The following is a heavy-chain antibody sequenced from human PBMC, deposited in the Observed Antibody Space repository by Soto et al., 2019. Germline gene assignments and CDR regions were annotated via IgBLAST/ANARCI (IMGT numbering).Heavy chain of an antibody. D-gene: IGHD6-13*01. J-gene: IGHJ3*02. CDR2: INHSGST. V-gene: IGHV4-34*01. Sequence: SETLSLTCAVYGGSFSGYYWSWIRQPPGKGLEWIGEINHSGSTNYNPSLKSRVTISVDTSKNQFSLKLSSVTAADTAVYYCARGGSSSWYQSYAFDIWGQGTMVTVSS. CDR1: GGSFSGYY. CDR3: ARGGSSSWYQSYAFDI.